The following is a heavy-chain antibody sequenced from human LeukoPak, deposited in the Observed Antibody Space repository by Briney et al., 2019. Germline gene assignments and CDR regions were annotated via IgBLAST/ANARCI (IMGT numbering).Heavy chain of an antibody. CDR3: AIKRIRGNPFDY. Sequence: ASVKVSCKASAYTFTDDYVHCVRQAPGQGLEWMGWFHPSSGGAGYAPRFQGRVIMTSDTSISTAYMHLTRLRSDDSALYYCAIKRIRGNPFDYWGQGTLITVSS. D-gene: IGHD2/OR15-2a*01. CDR1: AYTFTDDY. V-gene: IGHV1-2*02. J-gene: IGHJ4*02. CDR2: FHPSSGGA.